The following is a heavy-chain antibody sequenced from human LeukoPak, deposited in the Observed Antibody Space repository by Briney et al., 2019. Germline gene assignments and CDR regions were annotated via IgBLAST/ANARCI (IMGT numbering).Heavy chain of an antibody. CDR3: AKVEYYYGSGSYYGYYYYYMDV. CDR2: ISGSGGST. D-gene: IGHD3-10*01. Sequence: GGSLRLSCAASGFTFSSYGMSWVRQAPGKGLEWVSAISGSGGSTYYADSVKGRFTISRDNSKNTLYLQMNSLRAEDTAVYYCAKVEYYYGSGSYYGYYYYYMDVWGKGTTVTISS. CDR1: GFTFSSYG. J-gene: IGHJ6*03. V-gene: IGHV3-23*01.